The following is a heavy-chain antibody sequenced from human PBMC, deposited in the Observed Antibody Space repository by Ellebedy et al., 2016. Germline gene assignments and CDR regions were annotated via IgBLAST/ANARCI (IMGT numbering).Heavy chain of an antibody. Sequence: GESLKISXAASGFTFSGYYMSWIRQAPGKGLEWVSYISSSSSYTNYADSVKGRFTISRDNAKNSLYLQMNSLRAEDTAVYYCARGGSYDILTGPLDYWGQGTLVTVSS. J-gene: IGHJ4*02. CDR1: GFTFSGYY. D-gene: IGHD3-9*01. CDR3: ARGGSYDILTGPLDY. V-gene: IGHV3-11*03. CDR2: ISSSSSYT.